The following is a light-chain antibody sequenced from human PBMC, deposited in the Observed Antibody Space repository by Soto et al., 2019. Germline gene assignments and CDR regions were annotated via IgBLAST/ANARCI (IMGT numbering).Light chain of an antibody. CDR3: QSFDTRLSGYV. CDR2: GNT. CDR1: SSNIGAGYD. V-gene: IGLV1-40*01. Sequence: QSVLTQPPSVSGAPGQRVTISCTGSSSNIGAGYDVHWYQQLPGTAPKLLIYGNTNRPSGVPDRFSGSKSGTSASLAITGLRPEDDVHYYSQSFDTRLSGYVFATGTKLTAL. J-gene: IGLJ1*01.